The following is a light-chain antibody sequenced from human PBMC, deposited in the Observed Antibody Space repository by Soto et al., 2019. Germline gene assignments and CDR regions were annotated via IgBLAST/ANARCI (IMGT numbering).Light chain of an antibody. CDR1: QSISSW. J-gene: IGKJ1*01. V-gene: IGKV1-5*01. CDR3: QQYNSYAWT. CDR2: DAS. Sequence: IQMTQSPSTLSASVGDRVTITCRASQSISSWLAWYQQKPGKATKLLIYDASSLESGVPSRFSGSGSGTEFTLTISSLQPDGFATYYCQQYNSYAWTFGQGTKV.